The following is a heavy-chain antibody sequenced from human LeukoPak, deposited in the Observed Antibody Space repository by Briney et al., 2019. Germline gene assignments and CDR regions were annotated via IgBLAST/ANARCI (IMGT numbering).Heavy chain of an antibody. V-gene: IGHV4-39*01. D-gene: IGHD6-13*01. CDR1: GGSISSSSYY. J-gene: IGHJ6*03. Sequence: SETLSLTCTVSGGSISSSSYYWGWIRQPPGKELEWIGSIYYSGSTYYNPSLKSRVTISVDTSKNQFSLKLSSATAADTAVYYCARLRQQLIYYMDVWGKGTTVTVSS. CDR3: ARLRQQLIYYMDV. CDR2: IYYSGST.